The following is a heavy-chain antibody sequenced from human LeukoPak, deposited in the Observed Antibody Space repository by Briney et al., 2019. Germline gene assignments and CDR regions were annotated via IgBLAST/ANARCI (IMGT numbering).Heavy chain of an antibody. CDR3: ARDLAYGLAGYYYGMDV. CDR2: IYTSGST. CDR1: GGSISSYY. D-gene: IGHD3-10*01. J-gene: IGHJ6*02. Sequence: PSETLSLTCIVSGGSISSYYWSWIRQPAGKGLEWIGRIYTSGSTNYNPSLKSRVTMSVDTSKNQFSLKLSSVTAADTAVYYCARDLAYGLAGYYYGMDVWGQGTTVTVSS. V-gene: IGHV4-4*07.